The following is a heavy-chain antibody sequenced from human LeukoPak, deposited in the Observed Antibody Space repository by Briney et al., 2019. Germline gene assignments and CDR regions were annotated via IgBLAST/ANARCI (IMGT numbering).Heavy chain of an antibody. V-gene: IGHV4-39*07. D-gene: IGHD3-16*02. Sequence: SETLSLTCTVSGGSISSSSYYWGWIRQPPGKGLEWIASIYYSGGTYYNPSLKSRVTISVDMSKNQFSLKLSSVTAADTAVYYCASAAELPYYFDYWGQGTLVTVSS. CDR1: GGSISSSSYY. CDR2: IYYSGGT. CDR3: ASAAELPYYFDY. J-gene: IGHJ4*02.